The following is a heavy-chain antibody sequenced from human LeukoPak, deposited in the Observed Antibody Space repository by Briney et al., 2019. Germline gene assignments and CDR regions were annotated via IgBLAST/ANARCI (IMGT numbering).Heavy chain of an antibody. CDR1: GGSISSYY. Sequence: SETLSLTCTVSGGSISSYYWSWIRQPPGKGLEWIGYIYHSGSTYYNPSLKSRVTISVDRSKNQFSLKLSSVTAADTAVYYCARGPHYYDSSGYFDYWGQGTLVTVSS. V-gene: IGHV4-59*12. CDR3: ARGPHYYDSSGYFDY. D-gene: IGHD3-22*01. J-gene: IGHJ4*02. CDR2: IYHSGST.